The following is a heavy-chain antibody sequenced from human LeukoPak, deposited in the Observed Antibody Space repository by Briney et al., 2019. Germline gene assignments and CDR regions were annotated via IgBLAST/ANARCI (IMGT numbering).Heavy chain of an antibody. J-gene: IGHJ4*02. CDR3: GRAFPPLRASSAGDL. D-gene: IGHD3-16*01. V-gene: IGHV3-21*01. Sequence: PGGSLRLSCSASGFTFSDYDMNWVRQAPGKGLEWVSSISGLSSYTYYGESVKGRFSISRDNAKNSLYLQMNSLGAEDTATYYCGRAFPPLRASSAGDLWGQGILVTVSS. CDR1: GFTFSDYD. CDR2: ISGLSSYT.